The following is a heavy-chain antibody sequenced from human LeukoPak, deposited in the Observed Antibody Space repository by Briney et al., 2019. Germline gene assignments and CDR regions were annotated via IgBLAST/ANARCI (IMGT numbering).Heavy chain of an antibody. Sequence: ASVKVSCKASGYTFTGYYMHWVRQAPGQGLEWMGWINPNSGGTNYAQKFQGRVTMTRDTSISTAYMELSRLRSDDTAVYYCARDYSSSSGLHYYYYYMDVWGKGTTVTVSS. D-gene: IGHD6-6*01. J-gene: IGHJ6*03. CDR1: GYTFTGYY. CDR2: INPNSGGT. V-gene: IGHV1-2*02. CDR3: ARDYSSSSGLHYYYYYMDV.